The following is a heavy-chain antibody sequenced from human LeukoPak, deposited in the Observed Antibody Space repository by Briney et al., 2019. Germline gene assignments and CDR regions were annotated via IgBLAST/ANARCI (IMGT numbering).Heavy chain of an antibody. Sequence: GGSLRLSCAASGFTFSSYEMNWVRQAPGKGLEWVSYISSSGRTIYYADSLKRRFTISRDNAKNSLYLQMNSLRAEDTAVYYCARESNDYDILTGLTLAAFDIWGQGTMVTVSS. J-gene: IGHJ3*02. D-gene: IGHD3-9*01. V-gene: IGHV3-48*03. CDR2: ISSSGRTI. CDR1: GFTFSSYE. CDR3: ARESNDYDILTGLTLAAFDI.